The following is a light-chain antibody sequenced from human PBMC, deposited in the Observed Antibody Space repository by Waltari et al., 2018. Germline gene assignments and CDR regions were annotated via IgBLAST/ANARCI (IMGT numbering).Light chain of an antibody. CDR1: QSLVHSDGNTY. J-gene: IGKJ1*01. V-gene: IGKV2-30*02. CDR2: KVS. CDR3: LQTTHSPRT. Sequence: DVVMTQSPLSLPVSLGQPASISCRSSQSLVHSDGNTYLNWFQQRPGQSPRRLIYKVSRRDSGVPDRFSGGGSGTDFTLKITRVEAEDVGVYYCLQTTHSPRTFGQGTKVEI.